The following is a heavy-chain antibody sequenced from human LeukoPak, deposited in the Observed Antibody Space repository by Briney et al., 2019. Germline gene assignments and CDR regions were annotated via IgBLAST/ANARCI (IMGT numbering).Heavy chain of an antibody. V-gene: IGHV4-59*01. J-gene: IGHJ6*03. CDR1: GGSISSYY. D-gene: IGHD3-10*01. CDR2: IYYSGST. Sequence: SETLSLTCSVSGGSISSYYWSWIRQPPGKGLEWVGYIYYSGSTDYNPSLKSRVTISVDTSKKQFSLNLSSVTAADTAVYYCARTGDRSDGNYMDVWGKGTTVTVSS. CDR3: ARTGDRSDGNYMDV.